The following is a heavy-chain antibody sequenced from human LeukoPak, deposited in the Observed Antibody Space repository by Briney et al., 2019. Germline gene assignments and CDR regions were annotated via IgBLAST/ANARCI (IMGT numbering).Heavy chain of an antibody. D-gene: IGHD1-1*01. CDR1: GYTFTSYW. Sequence: PGESLKISCKGSGYTFTSYWIAWVRQMPGKGLEWMGIIYPGDSDTRYSPSFQGQVTISADKSISTAYLQWSSLTASDTAMYYCARNWNDAYSNWFDPWGQGTLVTVSS. J-gene: IGHJ5*02. V-gene: IGHV5-51*01. CDR2: IYPGDSDT. CDR3: ARNWNDAYSNWFDP.